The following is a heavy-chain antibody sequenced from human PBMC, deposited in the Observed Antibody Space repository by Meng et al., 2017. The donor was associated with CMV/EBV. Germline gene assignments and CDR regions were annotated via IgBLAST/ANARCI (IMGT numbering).Heavy chain of an antibody. CDR1: GGPVSSGSYY. D-gene: IGHD2-2*01. J-gene: IGHJ5*02. CDR2: IYYSGST. Sequence: GSLRLSCTVSGGPVSSGSYYWSWTRQPPGKGLEWIGYIYYSGSTNYNPSLKSRVTISVDTSKNQFSLKLSSVTAADTAVYYCARDRLVDCSSTSCSPGGFDPWGQGTLVTVSS. CDR3: ARDRLVDCSSTSCSPGGFDP. V-gene: IGHV4-61*01.